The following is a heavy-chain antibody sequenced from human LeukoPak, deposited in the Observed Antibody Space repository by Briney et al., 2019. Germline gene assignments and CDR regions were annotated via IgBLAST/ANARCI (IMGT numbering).Heavy chain of an antibody. J-gene: IGHJ4*02. CDR2: IYYSGST. Sequence: SETLSLTCTVSGGSISSSSYYWGWIRQPPGKGLEWIGSIYYSGSTCYNPSLKSRVTISVDTSKNQFSLKLSSVTAADTAVYYCASHQPGIAVAHPGELDYWGQGTLVTVSS. CDR3: ASHQPGIAVAHPGELDY. CDR1: GGSISSSSYY. D-gene: IGHD6-19*01. V-gene: IGHV4-39*01.